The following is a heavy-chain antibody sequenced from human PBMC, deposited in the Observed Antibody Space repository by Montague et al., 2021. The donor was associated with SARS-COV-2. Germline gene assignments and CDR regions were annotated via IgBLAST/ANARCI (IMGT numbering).Heavy chain of an antibody. CDR2: IYYSGST. D-gene: IGHD3-22*01. CDR1: GGSISSYY. CDR3: ARDTRITMMVVVQGYGMDV. Sequence: SETLSLTCTVSGGSISSYYWSWIRQPPGKGLEWIGYIYYSGSTNYNPSLKSRVTISVDTSKNQFSLKLSFVTAADTAVYYCARDTRITMMVVVQGYGMDVWGQGTTVTVSS. V-gene: IGHV4-59*12. J-gene: IGHJ6*02.